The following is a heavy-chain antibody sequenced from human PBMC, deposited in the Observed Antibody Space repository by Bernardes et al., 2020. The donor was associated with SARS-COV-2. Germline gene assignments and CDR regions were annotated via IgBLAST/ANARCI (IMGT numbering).Heavy chain of an antibody. CDR2: IYYSGTT. J-gene: IGHJ6*01. CDR1: GRSHKYYY. D-gene: IGHD2-8*01. V-gene: IGHV4-59*08. CDR3: ARHGKDCSNGVCQTYFYFRIDV. Sequence: SQSLSLTCSVAGRSHKYYYSSWNRLPPGKGLEWVGYIYYSGTTNYNHTLKSQVTLSIDTSKKQFSLKLSSLTAADTVVYYCARHGKDCSNGVCQTYFYFRIDVRGQGT.